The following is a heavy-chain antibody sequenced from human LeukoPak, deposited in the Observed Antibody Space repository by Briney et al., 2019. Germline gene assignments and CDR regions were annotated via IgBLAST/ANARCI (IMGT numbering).Heavy chain of an antibody. V-gene: IGHV3-21*06. CDR2: ITSSSSYI. CDR3: VRDGYSYGFMLAFDI. CDR1: GFTFSTYT. J-gene: IGHJ3*02. D-gene: IGHD5-18*01. Sequence: GGSLRLSCAASGFTFSTYTMNWIRQAPGKGLEWVSSITSSSSYIYYADSVKGRFTISRDNAKNSVYLQMNSLRAEDTAVYYCVRDGYSYGFMLAFDIWGLGTRVTVSS.